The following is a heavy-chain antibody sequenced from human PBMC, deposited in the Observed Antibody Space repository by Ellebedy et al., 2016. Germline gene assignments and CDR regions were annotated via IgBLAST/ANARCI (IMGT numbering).Heavy chain of an antibody. CDR2: INPNSGDT. CDR1: GYAFSAYH. D-gene: IGHD1-1*01. V-gene: IGHV1-2*04. J-gene: IGHJ4*02. CDR3: ARGDDQTDY. Sequence: ASVKVSCKTSGYAFSAYHIHWVRQAPGQGLEWMGWINPNSGDTDYAPRFHGWITMTRDTSISTVYMELRRLKSNDTAAYYCARGDDQTDYWGQGTQVTVSS.